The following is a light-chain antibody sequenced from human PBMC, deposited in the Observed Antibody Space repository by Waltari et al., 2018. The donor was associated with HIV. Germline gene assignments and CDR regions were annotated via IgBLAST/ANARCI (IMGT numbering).Light chain of an antibody. CDR1: HGIGND. Sequence: AIQMTQSPTSLSASVGDRVTITCRASHGIGNDLSWYQQKPGMAPTRLIYGASISQTGVPGRFSGSGSGADFTLTISSLQAEDLATYYCLQDYSWPYTFGQGTKLEIK. CDR3: LQDYSWPYT. V-gene: IGKV1-6*01. CDR2: GAS. J-gene: IGKJ2*01.